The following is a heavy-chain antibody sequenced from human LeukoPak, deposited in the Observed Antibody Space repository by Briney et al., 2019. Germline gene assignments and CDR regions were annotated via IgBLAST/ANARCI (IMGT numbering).Heavy chain of an antibody. CDR2: IHSSEGT. CDR3: ARHVYGEGMVV. V-gene: IGHV4-59*08. J-gene: IGHJ6*04. Sequence: SETLSLTCTVSGGSLNGHYWGWIRQSPGKGLECIGYIHSSEGTAHNASLKSRLTISLDTSKNQFSLTLSSVTAADTAVYYCARHVYGEGMVVWGKGTTVTVSS. D-gene: IGHD4-17*01. CDR1: GGSLNGHY.